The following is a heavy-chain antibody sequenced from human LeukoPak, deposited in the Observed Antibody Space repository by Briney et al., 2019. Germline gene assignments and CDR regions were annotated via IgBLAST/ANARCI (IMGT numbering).Heavy chain of an antibody. D-gene: IGHD2-15*01. CDR2: IDYSGST. V-gene: IGHV4-61*01. CDR3: ARRWYHAYCDY. J-gene: IGHJ4*02. CDR1: GGSVSSGSYY. Sequence: SETLPLTCTVSGGSVSSGSYYWSWVRQPPGKGLEWIGCIDYSGSTYYNPSLKSRVTVSADTSKNQFSLKLTSVTAADTAVYYCARRWYHAYCDYWGQGSLVTVSS.